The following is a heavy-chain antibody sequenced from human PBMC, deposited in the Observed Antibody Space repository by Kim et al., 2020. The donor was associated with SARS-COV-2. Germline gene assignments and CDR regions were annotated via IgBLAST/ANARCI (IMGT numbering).Heavy chain of an antibody. CDR2: IIGSGTTK. Sequence: GGSLRLSCAASGFTFSSYEMNWVRQAPGKGLEWVSYIIGSGTTKNYADSVRGRFTISRDNDKNSLYLQMNSLRAEDTAVYYCARGPNYSPFDYWGQGTLVTVSS. CDR3: ARGPNYSPFDY. CDR1: GFTFSSYE. J-gene: IGHJ4*02. V-gene: IGHV3-48*03. D-gene: IGHD4-4*01.